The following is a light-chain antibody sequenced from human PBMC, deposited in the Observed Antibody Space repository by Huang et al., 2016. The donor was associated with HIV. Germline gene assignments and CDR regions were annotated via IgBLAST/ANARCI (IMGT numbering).Light chain of an antibody. CDR3: QQSYNAPRT. CDR1: ENIRNY. V-gene: IGKV1-39*01. J-gene: IGKJ1*01. CDR2: AAS. Sequence: DIQMTQSPSSLTAFVGDKVTITCRASENIRNYLTWYQQKPVKAPNLLLYAASSLQSGVPSRFSGSGTGTDFNLTINSLQPEDYATYFCQQSYNAPRTFGQGTKVEIK.